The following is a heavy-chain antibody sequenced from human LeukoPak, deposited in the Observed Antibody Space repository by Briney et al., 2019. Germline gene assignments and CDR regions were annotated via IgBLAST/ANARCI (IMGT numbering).Heavy chain of an antibody. J-gene: IGHJ4*02. V-gene: IGHV1-8*01. CDR2: MNPNSGNT. D-gene: IGHD2-15*01. Sequence: AASVKVSCKASGYTFTSYDINWVRQATGQGLEWMGWMNPNSGNTGYAQKFQGRVTMTRNTSISTAYMELSSLRSEDTAVYYCARDPGGSCYCPPDYWGQGTLVTVSS. CDR1: GYTFTSYD. CDR3: ARDPGGSCYCPPDY.